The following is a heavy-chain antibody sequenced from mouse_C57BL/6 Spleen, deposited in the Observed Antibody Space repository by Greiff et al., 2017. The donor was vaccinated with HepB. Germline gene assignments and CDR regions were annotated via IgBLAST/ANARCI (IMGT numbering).Heavy chain of an antibody. Sequence: QVQLQQPGAELVKPGASVKMSCKASGYTFTSYWITWVKQRPGQGLEWIGDIYPGSGSTNYNEKFKSKATLTVDTSSSTAYMQLSSLTSEDSAVYYCERGDYDEGAWFAYWGQGTLVTVSA. V-gene: IGHV1-55*01. J-gene: IGHJ3*01. CDR2: IYPGSGST. CDR1: GYTFTSYW. CDR3: ERGDYDEGAWFAY. D-gene: IGHD2-4*01.